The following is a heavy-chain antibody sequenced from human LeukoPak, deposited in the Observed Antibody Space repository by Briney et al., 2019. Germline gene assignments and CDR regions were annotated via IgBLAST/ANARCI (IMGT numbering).Heavy chain of an antibody. J-gene: IGHJ5*02. CDR1: GYTFTSYD. V-gene: IGHV1-8*03. D-gene: IGHD2-2*01. CDR3: ARRYCSSTSCYPRAYWFDP. CDR2: MNPNSGNT. Sequence: ASVKVSCKASGYTFTSYDINWVRQATGQGPEWMGWMNPNSGNTGYAQKFQGRVTITRNTSISTAYMELSSLRSEDTAVYYCARRYCSSTSCYPRAYWFDPWGQGTLVTVSS.